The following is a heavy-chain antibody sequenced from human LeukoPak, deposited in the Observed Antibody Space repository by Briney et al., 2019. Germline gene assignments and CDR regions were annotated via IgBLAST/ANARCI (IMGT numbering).Heavy chain of an antibody. J-gene: IGHJ3*02. CDR2: ISGSGGST. Sequence: PGGSLTLSCAVSGFTFSSYAMSWVRQAPGKGLEWVSGISGSGGSTYYGDSVKGRFTISRDNSKNTLYLQVSSLKGEDTALYYCAKSRSGWYAFDIWGRGTMVTVSS. D-gene: IGHD6-19*01. V-gene: IGHV3-23*01. CDR3: AKSRSGWYAFDI. CDR1: GFTFSSYA.